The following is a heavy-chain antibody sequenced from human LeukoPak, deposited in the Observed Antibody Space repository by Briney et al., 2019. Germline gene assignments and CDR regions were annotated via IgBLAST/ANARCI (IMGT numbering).Heavy chain of an antibody. V-gene: IGHV3-23*01. D-gene: IGHD1-1*01. CDR2: ISGSGGST. J-gene: IGHJ4*02. CDR1: GFTFSTYA. Sequence: GGSLRLSCAASGFTFSTYAMSWVRQAPGKGLEWVSGISGSGGSTYYADSVKGRFTISRDNSKNTLYLQMNSLRAEDTAVYYCARKRGTRREAYFDYWGQGTLVTVSS. CDR3: ARKRGTRREAYFDY.